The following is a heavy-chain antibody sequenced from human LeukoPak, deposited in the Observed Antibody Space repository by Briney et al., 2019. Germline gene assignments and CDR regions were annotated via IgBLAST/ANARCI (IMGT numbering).Heavy chain of an antibody. Sequence: PLETLSLTCTVSGGSISSYYWSWIRQPPGKGLEWIGYIYYSGSTNYNPSLKSRVTISVDTSKNQFSLKLSSVTAADTAVYYCARRAGDYGDFYFDYWGQGTLVTVSS. V-gene: IGHV4-59*08. CDR2: IYYSGST. CDR3: ARRAGDYGDFYFDY. J-gene: IGHJ4*02. CDR1: GGSISSYY. D-gene: IGHD4-17*01.